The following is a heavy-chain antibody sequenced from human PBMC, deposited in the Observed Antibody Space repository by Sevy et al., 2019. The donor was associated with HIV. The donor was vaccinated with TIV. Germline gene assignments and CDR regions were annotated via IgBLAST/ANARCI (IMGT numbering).Heavy chain of an antibody. V-gene: IGHV3-53*01. Sequence: GGCLRLSCAASGFTVSSNYMSWVRQAPGKGLEWVSVIYSGGSTYYADSVKGRFTISRDNSKNTVYLQMNSLRAEDTAVYYCVREGAVAAKEGENCWGQGTLVTVSS. CDR2: IYSGGST. CDR1: GFTVSSNY. J-gene: IGHJ4*02. CDR3: VREGAVAAKEGENC. D-gene: IGHD6-19*01.